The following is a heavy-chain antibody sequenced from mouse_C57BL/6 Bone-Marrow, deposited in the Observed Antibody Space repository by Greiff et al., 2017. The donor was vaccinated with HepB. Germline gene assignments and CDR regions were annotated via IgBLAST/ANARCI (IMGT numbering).Heavy chain of an antibody. J-gene: IGHJ3*01. Sequence: EVKVEESGGGLVKPGGSLKLSCAASGFTFSDYGMHWVRQAPEKGLEWVAYISSGSSTIYYADTVKGRFTISRDNAKNTLFLQMTSLRSEDTAMYYCARDDGFAYWGQGTLVTVSA. CDR2: ISSGSSTI. CDR1: GFTFSDYG. CDR3: ARDDGFAY. V-gene: IGHV5-17*01. D-gene: IGHD2-12*01.